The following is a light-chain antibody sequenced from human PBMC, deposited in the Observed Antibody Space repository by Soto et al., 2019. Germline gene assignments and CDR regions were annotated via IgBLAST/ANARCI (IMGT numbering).Light chain of an antibody. CDR1: SSDVGDYDY. J-gene: IGLJ1*01. CDR2: EVN. V-gene: IGLV2-14*01. Sequence: QSALTQPASVSGSPGQSITISCTGTSSDVGDYDYVSWYQQHPGKAPKLLIYEVNNRPSGVSNRFSGSKSGNTASLTISGLQAEDESDYYCSSYTTSSTLNVFGTGTQLTVL. CDR3: SSYTTSSTLNV.